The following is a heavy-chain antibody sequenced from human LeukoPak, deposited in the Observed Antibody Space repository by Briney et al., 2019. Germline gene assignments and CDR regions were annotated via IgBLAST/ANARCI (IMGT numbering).Heavy chain of an antibody. Sequence: GGSLRLSCAASGFTFSSYSMNWVRQAPGKGLEWVSSISSSSSYIYYADSVKGRFTISRDNAKNSLYLQMNSLRAGDTAVDYCAKFPNSLATAGFRAFDFWGQGTMVTVSS. D-gene: IGHD6-13*01. J-gene: IGHJ3*01. CDR1: GFTFSSYS. CDR3: AKFPNSLATAGFRAFDF. V-gene: IGHV3-21*01. CDR2: ISSSSSYI.